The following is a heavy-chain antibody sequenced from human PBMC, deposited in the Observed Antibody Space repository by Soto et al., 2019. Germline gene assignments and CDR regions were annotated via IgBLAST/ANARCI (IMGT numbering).Heavy chain of an antibody. CDR2: INHSGST. D-gene: IGHD3-10*01. CDR3: ARAGTYYYGSGRLDP. Sequence: PSETLSLTCAVYGGSFSGYYWSWIRQPPGKGLEWIGEINHSGSTNYNSSLKSRVTISVDTSKNQFSLKLCSVTAADTAVFYCARAGTYYYGSGRLDPWGQGTLVTVSS. CDR1: GGSFSGYY. V-gene: IGHV4-34*01. J-gene: IGHJ5*02.